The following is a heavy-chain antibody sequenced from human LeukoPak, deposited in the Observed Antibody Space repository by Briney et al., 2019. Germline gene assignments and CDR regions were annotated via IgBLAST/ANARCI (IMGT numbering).Heavy chain of an antibody. Sequence: GGSLRLSCAASGFTFSNHYMDWVRQTPGKGLEWVGRSRNKADNYITEYAASVKGRSTVSRDDSQSSLYLQMNSLKTEDTAVYYCARRYCSGGHCYSDFWGQGTLVTVSS. D-gene: IGHD2-15*01. CDR2: SRNKADNYIT. J-gene: IGHJ4*02. CDR3: ARRYCSGGHCYSDF. CDR1: GFTFSNHY. V-gene: IGHV3-72*01.